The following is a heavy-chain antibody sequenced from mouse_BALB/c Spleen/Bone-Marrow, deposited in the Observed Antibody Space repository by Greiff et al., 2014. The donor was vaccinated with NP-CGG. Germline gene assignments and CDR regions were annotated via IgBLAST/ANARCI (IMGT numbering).Heavy chain of an antibody. CDR1: GYTFTDYN. Sequence: VQLQQSGPELVKPGASVKISCRASGYTFTDYNMHWGKQSHGESLEGIGYIYPYSGNTAYNQRFKNKATLTVDNSSSTAHMELRSLTSEDSAVYYCARFDDDYWGFAHWGQGTLVTVST. D-gene: IGHD2-3*01. CDR2: IYPYSGNT. V-gene: IGHV1S29*02. CDR3: ARFDDDYWGFAH. J-gene: IGHJ3*01.